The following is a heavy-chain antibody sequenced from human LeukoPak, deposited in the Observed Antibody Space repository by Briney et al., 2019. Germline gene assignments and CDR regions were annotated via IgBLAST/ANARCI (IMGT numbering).Heavy chain of an antibody. J-gene: IGHJ2*01. D-gene: IGHD6-13*01. V-gene: IGHV3-23*01. Sequence: GGSLRLSCAASGFTFSSYAMSWVRQAPGKGLEWVSAISGSGGSTYYADSVKGRFTISRDNSKNMLYLQMNSLRAEDTAVYYCAKEGVYSSSWYGNWYFDLWGRGTLVTVSS. CDR3: AKEGVYSSSWYGNWYFDL. CDR2: ISGSGGST. CDR1: GFTFSSYA.